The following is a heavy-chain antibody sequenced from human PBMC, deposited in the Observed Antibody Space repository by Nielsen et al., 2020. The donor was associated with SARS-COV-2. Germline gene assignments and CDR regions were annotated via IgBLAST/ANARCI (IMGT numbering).Heavy chain of an antibody. CDR3: ARESTIFGVVNGLSTDY. V-gene: IGHV3-33*01. D-gene: IGHD3-3*01. Sequence: GESLKISCAASGFTFSSYGMHWVRQAPGKGLEWVAVIWYDGSNKYYADSVKGRFTISRDNSKNTLYLQMNSLRAEDTAVYYCARESTIFGVVNGLSTDYWGQGTLVTVSS. CDR2: IWYDGSNK. CDR1: GFTFSSYG. J-gene: IGHJ4*02.